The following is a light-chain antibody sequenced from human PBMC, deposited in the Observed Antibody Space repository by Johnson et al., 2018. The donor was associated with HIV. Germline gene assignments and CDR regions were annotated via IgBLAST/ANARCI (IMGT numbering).Light chain of an antibody. CDR1: VSNIESYF. CDR3: GIWDASLSPLFV. CDR2: EDN. J-gene: IGLJ1*01. V-gene: IGLV1-51*02. Sequence: QPVLTQPPSVSAAPGQTVNISCSGNVSNIESYFVSWYQQLPGAAPTLLIYEDNKRPSGIPDRFSGSKSGATATLGITGLQTGDEADYYCGIWDASLSPLFVFEAGTTITVL.